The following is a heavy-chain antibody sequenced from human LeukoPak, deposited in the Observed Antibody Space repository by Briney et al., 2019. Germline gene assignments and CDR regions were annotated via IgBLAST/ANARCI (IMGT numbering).Heavy chain of an antibody. CDR3: ARMMYYYGSGSYFGYYYYMDV. Sequence: ASVKVSCKASGYTFTSYGISWVRQAPGQGLEWMGWISAYNGNTNYAQKLQGRVTMTTDTSTSTAYMELRSLRSDDTAVYYCARMMYYYGSGSYFGYYYYMDVWGKGTTVTVSS. CDR2: ISAYNGNT. V-gene: IGHV1-18*01. J-gene: IGHJ6*03. D-gene: IGHD3-10*01. CDR1: GYTFTSYG.